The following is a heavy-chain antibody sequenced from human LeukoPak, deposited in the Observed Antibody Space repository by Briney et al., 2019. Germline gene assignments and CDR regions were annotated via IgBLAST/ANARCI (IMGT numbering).Heavy chain of an antibody. CDR3: ARIGEPTYYYYGMDV. Sequence: GASVKVSCKASGGTFSSYAISWVRQAPGQGLEWMGGIIPIFGTANYAQKFQGRVTITADESTSTAYMELSSLRSEDTAVYYCARIGEPTYYYYGMDVWGQGTTVTVSS. D-gene: IGHD1-14*01. CDR1: GGTFSSYA. CDR2: IIPIFGTA. V-gene: IGHV1-69*13. J-gene: IGHJ6*02.